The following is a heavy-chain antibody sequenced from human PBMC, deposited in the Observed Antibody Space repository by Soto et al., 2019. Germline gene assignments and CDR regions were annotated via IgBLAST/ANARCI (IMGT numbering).Heavy chain of an antibody. V-gene: IGHV1-46*03. CDR2: INPSGGST. Sequence: ASVKVSCKASRFNFTTSAVQWVRQARGQRFEWMGIINPSGGSTSYAQKFQGRVTMTRDTSTSTVYMELSSLRSEDTAVYYCARAPYCSGGSCYSEFDYWGQGTLVTVSS. CDR3: ARAPYCSGGSCYSEFDY. CDR1: RFNFTTSA. D-gene: IGHD2-15*01. J-gene: IGHJ4*02.